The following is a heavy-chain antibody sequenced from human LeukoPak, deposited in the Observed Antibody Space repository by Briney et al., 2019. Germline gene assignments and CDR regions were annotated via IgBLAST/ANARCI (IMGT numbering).Heavy chain of an antibody. CDR2: TYSGGST. D-gene: IGHD6-19*01. V-gene: IGHV3-66*01. CDR3: ARVGQQWEPLDY. Sequence: GGSLRLSCAASGFTVSSNYMSWVRQAPGKGLEWVSVTYSGGSTYYADSVKGRFTISRDNSKNTLYLQMNSLRAEDTAVYYCARVGQQWEPLDYWGQGTLVTVSS. J-gene: IGHJ4*02. CDR1: GFTVSSNY.